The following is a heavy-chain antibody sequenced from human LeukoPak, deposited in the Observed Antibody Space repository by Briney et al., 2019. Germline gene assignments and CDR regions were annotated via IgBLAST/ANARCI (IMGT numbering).Heavy chain of an antibody. Sequence: GGSLRLSCAASGFTFSSYAMHWVRQAPGKGLEWVAVISYDGSNKYYADSVKGRFTISRDNSKNTLYLQMNSLRAEDTAVYYCAREKGIAVADMYYYYGMDVWGQGTTVTVSS. J-gene: IGHJ6*02. CDR1: GFTFSSYA. CDR2: ISYDGSNK. V-gene: IGHV3-30-3*01. CDR3: AREKGIAVADMYYYYGMDV. D-gene: IGHD6-19*01.